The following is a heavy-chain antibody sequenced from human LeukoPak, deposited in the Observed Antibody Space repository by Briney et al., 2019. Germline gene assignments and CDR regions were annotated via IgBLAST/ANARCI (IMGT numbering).Heavy chain of an antibody. J-gene: IGHJ4*02. D-gene: IGHD2-15*01. Sequence: SQTLSLTCTVSGGSISSYYWSWIRQPPGKGLEWIGYIYYSGSTNYNPSLKSRVTISVDTSKNQFSLKLSSVTAADTAVYYCASSYLIAATHYFDYWGQGTLVTVSS. CDR1: GGSISSYY. V-gene: IGHV4-59*12. CDR3: ASSYLIAATHYFDY. CDR2: IYYSGST.